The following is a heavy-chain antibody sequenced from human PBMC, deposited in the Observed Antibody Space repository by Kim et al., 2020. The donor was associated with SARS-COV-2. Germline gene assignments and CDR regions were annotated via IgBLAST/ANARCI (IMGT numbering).Heavy chain of an antibody. CDR2: IYYSGST. CDR1: GGSISSYY. CDR3: ARGLGYCSGGSCYSRYYYYYGMDV. V-gene: IGHV4-59*13. D-gene: IGHD2-15*01. Sequence: SETLSLTCTVSGGSISSYYWSWIRQPPGKGLEWIGYIYYSGSTNYNPSLKSRVTLSVDTSKNQFSLKLSSVTAADTAVYYCARGLGYCSGGSCYSRYYYYYGMDVWGQGTTVTVSS. J-gene: IGHJ6*02.